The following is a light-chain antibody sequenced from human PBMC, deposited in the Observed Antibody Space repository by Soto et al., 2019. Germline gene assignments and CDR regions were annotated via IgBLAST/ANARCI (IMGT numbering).Light chain of an antibody. CDR1: QSVLYSSTNNNY. CDR3: QQYDSTPLT. Sequence: DIVMTQSPDSLAVSLGERATINCKSSQSVLYSSTNNNYLAWYQQKPGQPPKLLIYWASTRETGVPDRFSGSGSGADFTLTISSLQAEDVAVYYCQQYDSTPLTFGGGTKVELK. V-gene: IGKV4-1*01. CDR2: WAS. J-gene: IGKJ4*01.